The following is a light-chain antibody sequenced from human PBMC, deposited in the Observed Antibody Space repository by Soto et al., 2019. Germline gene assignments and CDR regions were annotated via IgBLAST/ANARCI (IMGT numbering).Light chain of an antibody. V-gene: IGLV2-23*03. CDR2: EGS. CDR3: CSYAGSSTFPYV. J-gene: IGLJ1*01. Sequence: QSALTQPASVSGSPGQSITISCTGTSSDVGSYNLVSWYQQHPGKAPKLMIYEGSKRPSGVSNRFSGSKSGNTASLTISGLQAEDEADYYCCSYAGSSTFPYVFGTGTSSPS. CDR1: SSDVGSYNL.